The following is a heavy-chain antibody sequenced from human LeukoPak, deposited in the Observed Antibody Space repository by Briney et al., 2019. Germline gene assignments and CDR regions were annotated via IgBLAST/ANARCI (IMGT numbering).Heavy chain of an antibody. D-gene: IGHD6-13*01. CDR2: ISYDGSNK. J-gene: IGHJ4*02. CDR3: ARDHATIVIAAAFDY. Sequence: GGSLRLSCAASGFTFSSYAMHWVRQAPGKGLEWVAVISYDGSNKYYADSVKGRFTISRDNSKNTLYLQVNSLRAEDTAVYYCARDHATIVIAAAFDYWGQGTLVTVSS. CDR1: GFTFSSYA. V-gene: IGHV3-30*04.